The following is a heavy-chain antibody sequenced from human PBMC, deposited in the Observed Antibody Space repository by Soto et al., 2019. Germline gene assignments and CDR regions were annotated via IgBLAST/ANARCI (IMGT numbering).Heavy chain of an antibody. CDR2: ISAYNGNT. CDR1: GYTITSYG. J-gene: IGHJ4*02. D-gene: IGHD6-19*01. V-gene: IGHV1-18*04. Sequence: QVQLVQSGAEVKKPGASVKVSCKASGYTITSYGISWVRQAPGQGPEWMRWISAYNGNTNYAQKLQGRVTMTTDTSTNTAYMELRSLRSDDTAVYYCARVIFLGRYSSGRYDYWGQGTLVTVSS. CDR3: ARVIFLGRYSSGRYDY.